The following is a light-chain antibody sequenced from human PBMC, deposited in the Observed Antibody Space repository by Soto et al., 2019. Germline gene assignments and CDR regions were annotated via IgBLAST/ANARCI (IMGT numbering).Light chain of an antibody. V-gene: IGKV1-9*01. Sequence: DIQLTQSPSFLSASVGDRVTITCRASQGISSHVAWYQQKPGKAPMLLIYAASTLQSGVPSRFSGSGSGTEFTLTISSLHPEDCATYYCQHLNSFPLTFGGGTTVEIK. CDR3: QHLNSFPLT. CDR2: AAS. J-gene: IGKJ4*01. CDR1: QGISSH.